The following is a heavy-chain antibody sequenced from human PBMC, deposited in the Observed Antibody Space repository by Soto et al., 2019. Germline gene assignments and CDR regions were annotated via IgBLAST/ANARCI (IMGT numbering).Heavy chain of an antibody. V-gene: IGHV1-69*01. D-gene: IGHD3-22*01. CDR3: ARDSSGYYTSFYYYYGMDV. CDR1: GGTFSSYA. J-gene: IGHJ6*02. Sequence: VKVSCKASGGTFSSYAISWVRQAPGQGLEWMGGIIPIFGTANYAQKFQGRVTITADESTSTAYMELSSLRSEDTAVYYCARDSSGYYTSFYYYYGMDVWGQGTTVTVSS. CDR2: IIPIFGTA.